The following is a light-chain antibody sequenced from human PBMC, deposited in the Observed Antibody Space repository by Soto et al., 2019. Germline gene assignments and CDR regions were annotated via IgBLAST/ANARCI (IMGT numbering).Light chain of an antibody. V-gene: IGLV2-14*01. CDR3: SSYTSSSTHNYV. J-gene: IGLJ1*01. CDR2: DVS. CDR1: SSGVGGYNY. Sequence: QSVLTQPASVSGSPGQSITISCTGTSSGVGGYNYVSWYQQHPGKAPKLMIYDVSNRPSGVSNRFSGSKSGNTASLTISGLQAEDEADYYCSSYTSSSTHNYVFGTGTKVTVL.